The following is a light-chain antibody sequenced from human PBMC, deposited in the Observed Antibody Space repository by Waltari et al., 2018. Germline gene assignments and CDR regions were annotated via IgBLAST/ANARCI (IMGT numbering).Light chain of an antibody. V-gene: IGLV2-23*03. CDR2: EGS. Sequence: QSALTQPASVSGSPGQSITIPCTGTSSDVGSYNLFPWYQQHPGKAPKLMIYEGSKRPSGVSNRFSGSKSGNTASLTISGLQAEDEADYYCCSYAGSSTFDWVFGGGTKLTVL. CDR3: CSYAGSSTFDWV. J-gene: IGLJ3*02. CDR1: SSDVGSYNL.